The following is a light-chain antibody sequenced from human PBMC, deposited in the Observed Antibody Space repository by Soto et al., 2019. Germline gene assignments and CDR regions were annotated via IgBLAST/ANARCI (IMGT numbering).Light chain of an antibody. CDR2: AAS. CDR1: QSISRY. Sequence: DIQMTQSPSSLSPSIGDRVTITCRASQSISRYLNWYQQKPGKAPKLLIFAASSLQSGVPSRFSGSGSGTYFTLTISSLQPEDFATYYCQQTYSTPRTFGQGTKVDIK. V-gene: IGKV1-39*01. J-gene: IGKJ2*01. CDR3: QQTYSTPRT.